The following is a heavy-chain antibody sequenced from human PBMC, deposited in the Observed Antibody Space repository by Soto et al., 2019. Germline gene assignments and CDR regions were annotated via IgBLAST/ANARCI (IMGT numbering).Heavy chain of an antibody. CDR3: ATHRGRVINCVMIINANPMGV. CDR2: LDSEGGNT. V-gene: IGHV3-74*01. CDR1: GFTFINYW. Sequence: EVQLVESGGALVQPGGSLRLSCAASGFTFINYWMYWVRQAPGKGLVWVSRLDSEGGNTLYADSVKGRFTISRDNARNTLYVQMESLSGEDTAVYYCATHRGRVINCVMIINANPMGVWGKGTTVTVS. J-gene: IGHJ6*03. D-gene: IGHD2-21*01.